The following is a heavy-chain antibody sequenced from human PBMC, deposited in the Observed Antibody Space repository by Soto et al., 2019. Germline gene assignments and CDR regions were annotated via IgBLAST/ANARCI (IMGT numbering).Heavy chain of an antibody. CDR2: ISDSAVNT. J-gene: IGHJ4*02. V-gene: IGHV3-23*01. D-gene: IGHD1-26*01. CDR3: AKVSLVEWEVRESAY. Sequence: EVQLLESGGGLVQPGGSLRLSCAASGFTFRDYAMSWVRQAPGKGLEWVSTISDSAVNTYYADSVKSRFTISRDNSKNRLYLQLNSLRVEDTAVYYCAKVSLVEWEVRESAYWSQGNLVTVSS. CDR1: GFTFRDYA.